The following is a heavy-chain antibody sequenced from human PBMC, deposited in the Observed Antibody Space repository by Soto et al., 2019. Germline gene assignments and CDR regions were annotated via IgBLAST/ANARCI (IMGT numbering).Heavy chain of an antibody. CDR1: GGSFSGYY. CDR2: INHSGST. J-gene: IGHJ6*02. CDR3: ARALWFGELLTPYYYYGMDV. D-gene: IGHD3-10*01. Sequence: SETLSLTCAVYGGSFSGYYWSWIRQPPGKGLEWIGEINHSGSTNYNPSLKSRVTISVDTSKNQFSLKLSSVTAADTAVYYCARALWFGELLTPYYYYGMDVWGQGTTVTSP. V-gene: IGHV4-34*01.